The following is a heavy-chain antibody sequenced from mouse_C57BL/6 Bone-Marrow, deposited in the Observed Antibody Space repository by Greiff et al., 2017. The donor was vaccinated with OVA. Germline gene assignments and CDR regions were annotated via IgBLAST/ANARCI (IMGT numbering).Heavy chain of an antibody. J-gene: IGHJ4*01. CDR1: GFTFSSYG. Sequence: EVKVEESGGDLVKPGGSLKLSCAASGFTFSSYGMSWVRQTPDKRLEWVATISSGGSYTYYPDSVKGRFTISRDNAKNTLYLQMSSLKSEDTAMYYCARQGYYYGSSYDYAMDYWGQGTSVTVSS. D-gene: IGHD1-1*01. CDR3: ARQGYYYGSSYDYAMDY. CDR2: ISSGGSYT. V-gene: IGHV5-6*02.